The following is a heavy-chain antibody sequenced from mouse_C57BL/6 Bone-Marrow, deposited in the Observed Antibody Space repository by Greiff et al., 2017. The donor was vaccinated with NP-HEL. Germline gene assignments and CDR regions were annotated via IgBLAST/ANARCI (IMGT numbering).Heavy chain of an antibody. V-gene: IGHV1-64*01. CDR1: GYTFNSYW. Sequence: QVQLQQPGAELVKPGASVKLSCKASGYTFNSYWMHWVKQRPGQGLEWIGMIHPNSGSTNYNEKFKSKATLTVDKSSSTAYMQLSSLTSEDSAVYYCARGRGYYWFAYWGQGTLVTVSA. CDR2: IHPNSGST. J-gene: IGHJ3*01. CDR3: ARGRGYYWFAY. D-gene: IGHD2-3*01.